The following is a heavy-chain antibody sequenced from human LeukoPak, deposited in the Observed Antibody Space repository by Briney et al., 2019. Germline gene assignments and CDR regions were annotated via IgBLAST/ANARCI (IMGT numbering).Heavy chain of an antibody. V-gene: IGHV3-48*03. Sequence: GGTLRLSCVASGFTFSSYDMSWVRQAPGKGLEWVSYIHGSGKTIYYADSVKGRFTISRDNAKNSLSLQMNSLRAEDTAVYYCARKLTGTIYFGSWGQGTLVT. J-gene: IGHJ4*01. CDR2: IHGSGKTI. D-gene: IGHD1-1*01. CDR1: GFTFSSYD. CDR3: ARKLTGTIYFGS.